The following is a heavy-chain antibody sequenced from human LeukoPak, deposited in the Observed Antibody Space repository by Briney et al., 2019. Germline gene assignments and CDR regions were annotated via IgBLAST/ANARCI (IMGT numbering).Heavy chain of an antibody. Sequence: GGSLRLSCAATGFTFSSYAVHSVGQAPGKGLEWVAVISYDGSNKYYADSVKGRFTISRDNSKNTLYLQMNSQRAKDTDVYYCARDSSGPLHAWGQGTLVTVSS. J-gene: IGHJ5*02. V-gene: IGHV3-30*04. CDR1: GFTFSSYA. CDR2: ISYDGSNK. D-gene: IGHD6-19*01. CDR3: ARDSSGPLHA.